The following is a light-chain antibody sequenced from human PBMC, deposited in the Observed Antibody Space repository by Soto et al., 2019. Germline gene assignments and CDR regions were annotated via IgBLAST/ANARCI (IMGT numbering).Light chain of an antibody. J-gene: IGLJ2*01. CDR2: SNN. CDR1: SFNIGSNT. CDR3: AAWDDSLRGPL. Sequence: QSVLTQPPSASGTPGQRVTISCSGSSFNIGSNTVNWYQQLPGTAPKLLIYSNNQRPSGVPDRFSGSKSGTSASLAISGLQSEDEADYYCAAWDDSLRGPLFGGGTQLTVL. V-gene: IGLV1-44*01.